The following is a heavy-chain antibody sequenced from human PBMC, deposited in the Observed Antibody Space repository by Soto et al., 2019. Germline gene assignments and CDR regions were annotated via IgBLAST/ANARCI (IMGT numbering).Heavy chain of an antibody. V-gene: IGHV1-69*01. D-gene: IGHD3-16*02. CDR1: GDTDTNYV. CDR2: IFPKFGTT. J-gene: IGHJ6*02. Sequence: QVQLVQSGAEVKKPGSSVKVSCKASGDTDTNYVISWVRQAPGQGLEWMGGIFPKFGTTYSAQKLQDRLTITADGSTSTVYMQLSSLRLDDTAVYYCEAEMTFGKLSVVWGQGTTVTVSS. CDR3: EAEMTFGKLSVV.